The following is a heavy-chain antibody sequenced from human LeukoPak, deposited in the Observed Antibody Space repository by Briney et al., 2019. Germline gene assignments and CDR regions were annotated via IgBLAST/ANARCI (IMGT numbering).Heavy chain of an antibody. V-gene: IGHV4-39*02. CDR2: IYDSGTK. D-gene: IGHD5-18*01. J-gene: IGHJ6*03. CDR3: ARRVDTTRGYYYFYMDV. Sequence: SETLSLTCSVSGGYISSIGYFWDWFRQSPGKGLEWIGTIYDSGTKYYNPSLKSRVTISVDTSKNHLSLRLSSVTAADTAVYYCARRVDTTRGYYYFYMDVWGKGTTVTVSS. CDR1: GGYISSIGYF.